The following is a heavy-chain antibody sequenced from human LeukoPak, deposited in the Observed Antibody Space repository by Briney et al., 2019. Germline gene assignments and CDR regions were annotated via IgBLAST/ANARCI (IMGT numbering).Heavy chain of an antibody. D-gene: IGHD2-8*01. Sequence: SETLSLTCTVSGGSISSTTFYWGWIRQPPGKGLEWIGSIYYSGSTYYNPSLKSRVTLPADTSKNQFSLALSSVTAADTAVYYCARDRACSNGVCSYFDYWGQGTVVTVSS. CDR1: GGSISSTTFY. CDR2: IYYSGST. V-gene: IGHV4-39*01. CDR3: ARDRACSNGVCSYFDY. J-gene: IGHJ4*02.